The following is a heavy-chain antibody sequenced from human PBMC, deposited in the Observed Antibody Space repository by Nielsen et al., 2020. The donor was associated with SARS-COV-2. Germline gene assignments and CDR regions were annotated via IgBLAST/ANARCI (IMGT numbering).Heavy chain of an antibody. CDR2: ISYDGSNK. CDR3: ARVHDYDFWSIYYYGMDV. D-gene: IGHD3-3*01. V-gene: IGHV3-30*03. CDR1: GFTFSSYG. Sequence: GESLKISCAASGFTFSSYGMHWVRQAPGKGLEWVAVISYDGSNKYYADSVKGRFTISRDNAKNSLYLQMNSLRAEDTAVYYCARVHDYDFWSIYYYGMDVWGQGTTVTVSS. J-gene: IGHJ6*02.